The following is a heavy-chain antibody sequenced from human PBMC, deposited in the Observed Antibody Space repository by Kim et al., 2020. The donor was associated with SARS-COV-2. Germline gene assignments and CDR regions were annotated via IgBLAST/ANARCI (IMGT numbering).Heavy chain of an antibody. D-gene: IGHD3-10*01. CDR2: IKQDGSEK. J-gene: IGHJ6*02. V-gene: IGHV3-7*01. Sequence: GGSLRLSCAASGFTFSSYWMSWVRQAPGKGLEWVANIKQDGSEKYYVDSVKGRFTISRDNAKNSLYLQMNSLRAEDTAVYYCARDRWDYYGSGSLVRMDVWGQGTTGTVSS. CDR1: GFTFSSYW. CDR3: ARDRWDYYGSGSLVRMDV.